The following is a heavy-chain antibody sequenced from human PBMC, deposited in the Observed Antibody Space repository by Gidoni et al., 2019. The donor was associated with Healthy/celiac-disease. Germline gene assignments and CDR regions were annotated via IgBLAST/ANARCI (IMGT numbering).Heavy chain of an antibody. CDR3: AKDDRRFGGSGWSRRVSGNFDY. D-gene: IGHD6-19*01. J-gene: IGHJ4*02. CDR2: ISGSGGST. V-gene: IGHV3-23*01. CDR1: GFNFSSYA. Sequence: EVQLLESGGGLVPPGGSRRLSCAAPGFNFSSYALSWVRQAPGKGLVWVSAISGSGGSTYYADSVKGRFTISRDNSKTTLYLQMNSLRAEDTAVYYCAKDDRRFGGSGWSRRVSGNFDYWGQGTLVTVSS.